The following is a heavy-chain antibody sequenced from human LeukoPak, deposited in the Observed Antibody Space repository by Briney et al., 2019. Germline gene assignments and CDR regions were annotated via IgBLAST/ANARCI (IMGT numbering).Heavy chain of an antibody. V-gene: IGHV5-51*01. D-gene: IGHD2-21*01. CDR3: ARRGYCGGDCYSDY. CDR2: IYPGDSET. CDR1: GYSFTTYW. J-gene: IGHJ4*02. Sequence: GESLRISCKGSGYSFTTYWIGWVRQMPGKGLEWMGIIYPGDSETRYSPSFQGQVSISADTSISTAYLRWSSLKASDTAMYYCARRGYCGGDCYSDYWGQGTLVTVSS.